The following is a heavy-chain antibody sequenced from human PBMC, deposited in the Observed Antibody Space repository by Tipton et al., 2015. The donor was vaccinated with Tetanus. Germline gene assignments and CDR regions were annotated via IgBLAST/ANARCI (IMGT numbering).Heavy chain of an antibody. J-gene: IGHJ4*02. CDR3: VKDTTSSYYDFWSGPYYFDY. V-gene: IGHV3-64D*08. CDR1: GFTFSSYA. Sequence: SLRLSCSASGFTFSSYAMHWVRQAPGKGLEYVSAISSNGGSTYYADSVKGRFTIPRDNSKNTLYLQMSSLRAEDTAVYYCVKDTTSSYYDFWSGPYYFDYWGQGTLVTVSS. CDR2: ISSNGGST. D-gene: IGHD3-3*01.